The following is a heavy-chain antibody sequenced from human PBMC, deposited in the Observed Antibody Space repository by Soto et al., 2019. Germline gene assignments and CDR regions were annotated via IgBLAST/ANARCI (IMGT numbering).Heavy chain of an antibody. CDR1: GFTFSSYW. J-gene: IGHJ6*03. CDR3: ASLLGSSGAYYYMDV. D-gene: IGHD2-15*01. CDR2: INSDGSST. Sequence: GGSLRLSCAASGFTFSSYWMHWVRQAPGKGLVWVSRINSDGSSTSYADSVKGRFTISRDNAKNTLYLQMNSLRAEDTAVYYCASLLGSSGAYYYMDVWGKGTTVTVSS. V-gene: IGHV3-74*01.